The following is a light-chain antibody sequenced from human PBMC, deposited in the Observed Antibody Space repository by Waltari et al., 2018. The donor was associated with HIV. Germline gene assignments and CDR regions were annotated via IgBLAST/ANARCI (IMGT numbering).Light chain of an antibody. CDR1: SSDVGHYKF. CDR3: SSYSATSTL. Sequence: QSALPQPASVSGSPGQSFTISCTGTSSDVGHYKFVSWYQQHPGKVPKLIIYDVSDRPSGVSNRFSGSKSGNTASLTISGLQAEDEADYYCSSYSATSTLFGGGTKLTVL. CDR2: DVS. V-gene: IGLV2-14*03. J-gene: IGLJ2*01.